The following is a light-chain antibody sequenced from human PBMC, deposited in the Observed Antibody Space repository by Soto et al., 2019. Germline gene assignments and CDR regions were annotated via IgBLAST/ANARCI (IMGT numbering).Light chain of an antibody. CDR1: QSISSW. V-gene: IGKV1-5*03. J-gene: IGKJ1*01. CDR2: KAS. Sequence: IQMTQSPSTLSASVGHRVTITCRASQSISSWLAWYQQKPGKAPKLLIYKASSLESEVPSRFSGSGSGTEFTLTISSLQPDDFETYYCQQYNSYSWTFGQGTKLEIK. CDR3: QQYNSYSWT.